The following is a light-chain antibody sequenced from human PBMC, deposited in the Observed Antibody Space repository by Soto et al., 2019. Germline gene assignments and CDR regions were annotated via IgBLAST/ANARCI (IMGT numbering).Light chain of an antibody. V-gene: IGLV2-8*01. CDR3: CAYAGSRI. Sequence: QSVLTQPPSASGSPGQSVTISCTGNSRDIGNNNYVSWYQQHPGKAPKLMIYEVTKRPSGVPDRFSGSKSGNTASLTVSGLQAEYEADYYCCAYAGSRIFGPGTKVTVL. CDR2: EVT. J-gene: IGLJ1*01. CDR1: SRDIGNNNY.